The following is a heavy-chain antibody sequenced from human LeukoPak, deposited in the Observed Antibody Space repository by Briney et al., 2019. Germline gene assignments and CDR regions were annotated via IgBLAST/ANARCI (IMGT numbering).Heavy chain of an antibody. J-gene: IGHJ1*01. CDR3: ARDRGSLYYDSSGPYLFQH. V-gene: IGHV4-31*11. Sequence: SETLSLTCAVYGGSFSGYYWSWIRQHPGKGLEWIGYIYYSGSTYYNPSLKSRVTISVDTSKNQFSLKLSSVTAADTAVYYCARDRGSLYYDSSGPYLFQHWGQGTLVTVSS. CDR2: IYYSGST. CDR1: GGSFSGYY. D-gene: IGHD3-22*01.